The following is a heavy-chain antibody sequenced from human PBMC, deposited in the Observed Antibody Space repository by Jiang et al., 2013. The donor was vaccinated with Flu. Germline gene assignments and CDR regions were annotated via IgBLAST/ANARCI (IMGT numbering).Heavy chain of an antibody. J-gene: IGHJ3*02. CDR1: GFTFSSYA. V-gene: IGHV3-33*05. CDR2: ISHDGSNK. Sequence: QLLESGGGVVQPGRSLRLSCAASGFTFSSYAMHWVRQAPGKGLEWVAVISHDGSNKYNADSVKGRFTISRDNSKNTLYLYMNSLRAEDTAVYYCARVWEKTTIWNAFDIWGQGTMVTVSS. CDR3: ARVWEKTTIWNAFDI. D-gene: IGHD1-26*01.